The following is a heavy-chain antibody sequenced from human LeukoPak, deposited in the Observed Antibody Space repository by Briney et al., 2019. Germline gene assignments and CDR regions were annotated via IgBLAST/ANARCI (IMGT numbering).Heavy chain of an antibody. V-gene: IGHV4-59*01. D-gene: IGHD6-6*01. CDR2: ICYSGST. Sequence: SETLSLTCTVSGDSISRYYGSWIRHPPGKGLEWIGYICYSGSTNYNPSLKSRVTISVDTSKNQFSLKLSSVTASDTAVYYCARTGPGIAARNYFDYWGKGTLVTVSS. J-gene: IGHJ4*02. CDR1: GDSISRYY. CDR3: ARTGPGIAARNYFDY.